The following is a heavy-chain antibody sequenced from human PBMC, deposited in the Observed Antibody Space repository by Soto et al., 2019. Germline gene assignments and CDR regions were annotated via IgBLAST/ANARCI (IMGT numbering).Heavy chain of an antibody. CDR2: IYHSGST. V-gene: IGHV4-30-2*01. CDR3: ASARGGFLGSYGMDV. CDR1: GGSISSGGYS. Sequence: QLQLQESGSGLVKPSQTLSLTCAVSGGSISSGGYSWSWIRQPPGKGLEWIGYIYHSGSTYYNPSLEGRVNMXXDXAXXQFSLKLSSVTAADTAVYYCASARGGFLGSYGMDVWGQGTTVTVSS. D-gene: IGHD3-3*01. J-gene: IGHJ6*02.